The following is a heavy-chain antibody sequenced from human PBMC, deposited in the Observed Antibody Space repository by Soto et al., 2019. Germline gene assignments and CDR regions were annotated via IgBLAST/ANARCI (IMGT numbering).Heavy chain of an antibody. J-gene: IGHJ3*02. CDR3: ARVCGGDCYFNAFDI. D-gene: IGHD2-21*02. Sequence: QVQLVESGGGVVQPGRSLRLSCAASGFTFSSYGMHWVRQAPGKGLEWVAVIWYDGSNKYYADSVKGRFTIPRDNSKNTLYLQMNSLRAEDTAVYYCARVCGGDCYFNAFDIWGQGTMVTVSS. V-gene: IGHV3-33*01. CDR2: IWYDGSNK. CDR1: GFTFSSYG.